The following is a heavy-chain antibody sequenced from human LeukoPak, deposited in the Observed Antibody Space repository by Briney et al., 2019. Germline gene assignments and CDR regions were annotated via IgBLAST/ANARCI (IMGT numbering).Heavy chain of an antibody. Sequence: SETLSLTCTVSGASISSYYWSWIRQPPGKGLEWIGYIYSGSTNYNPSLKSRVTISIDTSKNQIFLRLSSVTAADTALYYCARCAFHGYHDHWGQGTLVTVSS. CDR1: GASISSYY. CDR2: IYSGST. CDR3: ARCAFHGYHDH. D-gene: IGHD5-24*01. J-gene: IGHJ4*02. V-gene: IGHV4-59*01.